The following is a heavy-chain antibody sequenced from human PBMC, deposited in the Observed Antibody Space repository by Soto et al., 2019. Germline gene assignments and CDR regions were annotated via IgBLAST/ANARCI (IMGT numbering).Heavy chain of an antibody. CDR3: GRGGGGSTVAPYFYYFDY. V-gene: IGHV3-33*01. Sequence: QVQLVESGGGVVQPGRSLRLSCAASGFTFSSYGMHWVRQAPGKGLEWVAVIWYDGSNKYYADSVKGRFTISRDNSKNTLYLQSNRLRAEDTAVYYCGRGGGGSTVAPYFYYFDYWGQGTLVTVSS. CDR2: IWYDGSNK. CDR1: GFTFSSYG. D-gene: IGHD4-17*01. J-gene: IGHJ4*02.